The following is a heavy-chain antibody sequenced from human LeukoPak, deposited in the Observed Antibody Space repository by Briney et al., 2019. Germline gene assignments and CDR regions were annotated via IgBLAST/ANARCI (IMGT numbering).Heavy chain of an antibody. V-gene: IGHV4-34*01. Sequence: SETLSLTCAVYGGSFNGYYWSWIRQPPGKGLEWIGEINHSGSTNYNPSLKSRVTISVDTSKNQFSLKLSSVTAADTAVYYCARALPDLYGSGSYTFDPWGQGTLVTVSS. CDR2: INHSGST. CDR1: GGSFNGYY. CDR3: ARALPDLYGSGSYTFDP. D-gene: IGHD3-10*01. J-gene: IGHJ5*02.